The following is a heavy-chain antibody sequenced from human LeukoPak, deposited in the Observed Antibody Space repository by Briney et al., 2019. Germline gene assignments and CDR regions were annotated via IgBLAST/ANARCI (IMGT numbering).Heavy chain of an antibody. D-gene: IGHD1-26*01. CDR3: AKTIVGVTNWFDP. CDR1: GFTVSNNY. Sequence: GGSLRLSCAASGFTVSNNYISWVRQAPGKGLEWVSDIYSGGNTYYADSVKGRFTISSDNSKNTLYLQMNSLRAEDTAVYYCAKTIVGVTNWFDPWGQGTLVTVSS. V-gene: IGHV3-53*01. CDR2: IYSGGNT. J-gene: IGHJ5*02.